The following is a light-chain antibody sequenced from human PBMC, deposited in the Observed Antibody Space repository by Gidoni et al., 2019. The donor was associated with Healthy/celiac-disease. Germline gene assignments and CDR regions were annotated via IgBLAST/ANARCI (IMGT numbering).Light chain of an antibody. CDR3: QQGYSTPPFT. CDR1: QSISSY. CDR2: AAS. J-gene: IGKJ3*01. V-gene: IGKV1-39*01. Sequence: DIQMTQSPSSLSASVGDRVTITCRASQSISSYLNWYQQKPGKAPKLLIYAASSLQSGVPSRFSGSGSGTDFTLTISSLQPEDFATYYCQQGYSTPPFTFXPXTKVDIK.